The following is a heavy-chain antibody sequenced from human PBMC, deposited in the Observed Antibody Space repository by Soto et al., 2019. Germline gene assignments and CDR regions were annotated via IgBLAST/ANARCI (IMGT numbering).Heavy chain of an antibody. Sequence: PSETLSLTCTVSGGSISGSNYYWGWVRQPPGKGLEWIGSIYYTGNIYYNSSLKSRATISVDTSKNQFSLRLSSVTAADTAVYYCARQKSDNSGYYWVIFDYWGQGTLVTVSS. CDR3: ARQKSDNSGYYWVIFDY. V-gene: IGHV4-39*01. J-gene: IGHJ4*02. CDR2: IYYTGNI. D-gene: IGHD3-22*01. CDR1: GGSISGSNYY.